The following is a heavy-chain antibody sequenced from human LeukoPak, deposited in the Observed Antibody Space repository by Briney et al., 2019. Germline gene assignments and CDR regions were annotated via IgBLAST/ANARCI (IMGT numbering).Heavy chain of an antibody. J-gene: IGHJ4*02. D-gene: IGHD4-23*01. CDR2: ISSSGSTI. CDR1: GFTFSSYE. V-gene: IGHV3-48*03. CDR3: ARGSPSYGGIVFDY. Sequence: PGGSLILSCAASGFTFSSYEMNWVRQAPGKGLEWVSYISSSGSTIYYTDSMKGRFTISRDNAKKSLFLQMNSLRAEDTAVYYCARGSPSYGGIVFDYWGQGTPVTVSS.